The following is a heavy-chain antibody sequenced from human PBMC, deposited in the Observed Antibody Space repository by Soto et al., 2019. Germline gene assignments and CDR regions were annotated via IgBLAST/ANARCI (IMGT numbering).Heavy chain of an antibody. CDR3: VRQIDEALVVVPVSRATYYYGMDV. J-gene: IGHJ6*02. Sequence: GESLKISCKGSGYSFTSYWIGWVRQMPGKGLEWMGIIYPGDSDTRYSPSFQGQVTISADKSISTAYLQWSSLKASDTARYYCVRQIDEALVVVPVSRATYYYGMDVRGQGPTVTLYS. V-gene: IGHV5-51*01. CDR2: IYPGDSDT. CDR1: GYSFTSYW. D-gene: IGHD2-2*01.